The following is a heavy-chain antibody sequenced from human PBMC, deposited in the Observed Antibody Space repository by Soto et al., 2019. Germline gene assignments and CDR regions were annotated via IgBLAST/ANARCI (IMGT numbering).Heavy chain of an antibody. CDR2: ISYDGSNK. CDR1: GFTFSSYG. V-gene: IGHV3-30*18. D-gene: IGHD3-16*01. CDR3: AKGVGGSQIGRHYYYYYMDV. Sequence: GGSLRLSCAASGFTFSSYGMHWVRQAPGKGLEWVAAISYDGSNKYYEDSVKGRFTISRDNSKNTLYLQMNSLRAEDTAVYYCAKGVGGSQIGRHYYYYYMDVWGKGTTVTVSS. J-gene: IGHJ6*03.